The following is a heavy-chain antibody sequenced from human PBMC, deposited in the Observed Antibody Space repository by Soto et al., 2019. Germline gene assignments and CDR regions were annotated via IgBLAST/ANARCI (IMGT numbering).Heavy chain of an antibody. Sequence: QITLKESGPTLVKPTQPLTLTCTFSGLSLSTSGVGVGWIRQPPGKALEWLALIYWDDDKRYTPSLRSRLTITKDTSKNQVVLTMTNMDPVDTATYYCALSKGYCTNGVCYFDYWGQGTLVTVSS. J-gene: IGHJ4*02. D-gene: IGHD2-8*01. CDR3: ALSKGYCTNGVCYFDY. CDR1: GLSLSTSGVG. CDR2: IYWDDDK. V-gene: IGHV2-5*02.